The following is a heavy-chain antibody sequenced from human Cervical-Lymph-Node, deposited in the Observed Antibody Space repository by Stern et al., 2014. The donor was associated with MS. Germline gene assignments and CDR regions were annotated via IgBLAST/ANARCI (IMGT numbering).Heavy chain of an antibody. D-gene: IGHD6-13*01. J-gene: IGHJ4*02. Sequence: VQLVESGPRLVKPSDTLSLTCAVSGSSVSSSHWWGWIRQPPGKGLEWIGDIYYTGSTYQNPSLKSRLTMSLDTSKNQFSLKLTSVTAVDTAVYYCARTFSSSWGYFDYWGQGALVTVSS. V-gene: IGHV4-28*01. CDR1: GSSVSSSHW. CDR2: IYYTGST. CDR3: ARTFSSSWGYFDY.